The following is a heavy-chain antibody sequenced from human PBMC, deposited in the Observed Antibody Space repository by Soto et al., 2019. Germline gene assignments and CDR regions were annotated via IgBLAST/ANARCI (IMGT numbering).Heavy chain of an antibody. D-gene: IGHD2-21*02. V-gene: IGHV2-5*02. CDR1: GFSLSTSGVG. CDR2: IYWDDDK. J-gene: IGHJ6*02. CDR3: IQSRCGGDCLQSYASHYYYGMDV. Sequence: SGPTLVNPTQTLTLTCTFSGFSLSTSGVGVGWIRQPPGKALEWLALIYWDDDKRNSPSLRSRLTISKNTSKNQLVITMTNMDPVDTATYYCIQSRCGGDCLQSYASHYYYGMDVWGQGTTVTAP.